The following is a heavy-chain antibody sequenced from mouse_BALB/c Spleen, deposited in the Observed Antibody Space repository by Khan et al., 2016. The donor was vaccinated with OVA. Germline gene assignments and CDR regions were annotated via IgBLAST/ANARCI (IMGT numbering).Heavy chain of an antibody. J-gene: IGHJ3*01. Sequence: VQLQQVGTELLEPGAFVKNFCKASGYLFTSYYLHRVKQSHGRSLEWDGYFDPFNGDXTPNQKFKDKATLTVDKSSSTAYIHLTSLTSEDSAVYYCARHGIATWFAYWGQGTLVTVSA. CDR2: FDPFNGDX. CDR1: GYLFTSYY. V-gene: IGHV1S135*01. CDR3: ARHGIATWFAY. D-gene: IGHD4-1*01.